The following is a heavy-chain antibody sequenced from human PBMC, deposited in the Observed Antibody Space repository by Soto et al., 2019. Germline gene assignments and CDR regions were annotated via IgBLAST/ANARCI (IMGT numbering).Heavy chain of an antibody. V-gene: IGHV3-20*01. CDR1: WCTFVDYG. D-gene: IGHD3-3*01. Sequence: GLSLRICCAAAWCTFVDYGVSRVRKAPGKGLEWVSGINWNGGSTGYADSVKGRFTISRDNAKNSLYLQMNSLRAEDTALYHCARDPDDFWSGFPYPMDVWGKGTTVTVSS. J-gene: IGHJ6*03. CDR3: ARDPDDFWSGFPYPMDV. CDR2: INWNGGST.